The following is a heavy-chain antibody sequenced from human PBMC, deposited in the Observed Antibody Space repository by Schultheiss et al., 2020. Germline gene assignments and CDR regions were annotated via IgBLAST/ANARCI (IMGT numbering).Heavy chain of an antibody. J-gene: IGHJ4*02. D-gene: IGHD2-21*02. CDR2: IWYDGSNK. V-gene: IGHV3-30*02. CDR1: GFTFSSYG. Sequence: GESLRLSCAASGFTFSSYGMHWVRQAPGKGLEWVAVIWYDGSNKYYADSVKGRFTISRDNSKNTLYLQMNSLRAEDTAVYYCAKDRVVTASAFDYWGQGSLVTGYS. CDR3: AKDRVVTASAFDY.